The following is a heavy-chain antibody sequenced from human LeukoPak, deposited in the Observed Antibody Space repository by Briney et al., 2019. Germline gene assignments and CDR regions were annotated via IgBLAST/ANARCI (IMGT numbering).Heavy chain of an antibody. CDR3: AREGSSGSPTHLPFDY. CDR1: GDSVSSNSAA. CDR2: TYYRSKWYN. J-gene: IGHJ4*02. V-gene: IGHV6-1*01. D-gene: IGHD1-26*01. Sequence: SQTLSLTCAISGDSVSSNSAAWNWIRQSPSRDLEWLGRTYYRSKWYNDYAVSVKSRITINPDTSKNQFSLQLNSVTPEDTAVYYCAREGSSGSPTHLPFDYWGQGTLVTVSS.